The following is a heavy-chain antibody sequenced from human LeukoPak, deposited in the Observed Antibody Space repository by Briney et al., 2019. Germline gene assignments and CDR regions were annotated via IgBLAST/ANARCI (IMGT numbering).Heavy chain of an antibody. CDR2: ISYDGNNK. J-gene: IGHJ4*02. V-gene: IGHV3-30*18. CDR3: AKTRYSYGCGPLDY. D-gene: IGHD5-18*01. CDR1: GFTFSSYG. Sequence: GGSLRLSCAASGFTFSSYGMHWVRQGPGKGLEWVAVISYDGNNKYYADSVKGRFTLSRDNSKNTLYMQMTSLRAEDTAVYYCAKTRYSYGCGPLDYWGQGTLVTVSS.